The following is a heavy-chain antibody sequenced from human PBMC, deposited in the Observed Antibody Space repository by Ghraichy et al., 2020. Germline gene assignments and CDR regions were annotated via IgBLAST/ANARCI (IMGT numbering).Heavy chain of an antibody. V-gene: IGHV3-21*01. CDR1: GFTFSSYS. J-gene: IGHJ6*02. D-gene: IGHD2-8*01. CDR2: ISSSSSYI. Sequence: GGSLRLSCAASGFTFSSYSMNWVRQAPGKGLEWVSSISSSSSYIYYADSVKGRFTISRDNAKNSLYLQMNSLRAEDTAVYYCAAGMYANYYYYYGMDVWGQGTTVTVSS. CDR3: AAGMYANYYYYYGMDV.